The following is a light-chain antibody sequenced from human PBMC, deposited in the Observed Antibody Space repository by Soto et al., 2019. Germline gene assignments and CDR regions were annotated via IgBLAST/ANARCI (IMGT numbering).Light chain of an antibody. V-gene: IGKV3-11*01. CDR3: QHRSSWPPEIT. CDR2: GAS. J-gene: IGKJ5*01. CDR1: QSVSNNY. Sequence: EIVLTQSPGTLSLSPGERATLSCRASQSVSNNYLAWYQQKPGQAPRLLIYGASNRATGIPARFSGSGSGTDFTLTISSLEPEDFAVYYCQHRSSWPPEITFGQGTRLEIK.